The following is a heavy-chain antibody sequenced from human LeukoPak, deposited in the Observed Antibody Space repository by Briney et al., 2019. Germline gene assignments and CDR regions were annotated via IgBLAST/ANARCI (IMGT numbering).Heavy chain of an antibody. J-gene: IGHJ4*02. V-gene: IGHV4-34*01. CDR1: GESFSAYF. CDR2: INHRGSS. Sequence: SETLALTCAVYGESFSAYFWNWIRQAPGKPLEYIGEINHRGSSHYNPSLKTRVTLSVDTSKNQFSLKLTSVTAADTAVYFCARGSSFDGYCSAGACDAGYYDSWGQGTPVAVSS. CDR3: ARGSSFDGYCSAGACDAGYYDS. D-gene: IGHD2-15*01.